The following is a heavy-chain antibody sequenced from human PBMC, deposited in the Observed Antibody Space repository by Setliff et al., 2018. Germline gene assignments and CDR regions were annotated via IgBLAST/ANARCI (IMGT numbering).Heavy chain of an antibody. CDR1: GGSISNSTFY. CDR2: INYYGSIFDDGTTYST. V-gene: IGHV4-39*07. D-gene: IGHD7-27*01. J-gene: IGHJ6*04. Sequence: SETLSLTCTVSGGSISNSTFYWGWIRQPPGKGLEWIGSINYYGSIFDDGTTYSTYYNPSLKSRATISIDTSRSQFSLKLSSVTAADTAVSYCARDPGNGWQLLLVRYLKLGPGNPGHRLLRDVWGKGTTVTVSS. CDR3: ARDPGNGWQLLLVRYLKLGPGNPGHRLLRDV.